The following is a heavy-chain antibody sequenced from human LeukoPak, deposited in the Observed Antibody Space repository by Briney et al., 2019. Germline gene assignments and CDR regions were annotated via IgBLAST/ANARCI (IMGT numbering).Heavy chain of an antibody. Sequence: GGSLRLSCVASGFTFSNYWMLWVRQAPGKGLMWVSLISTDGKSTRYAESVKGRFTISRDNAKNALYLQMDILRVEDTALYFCVRDYQFIQEVWGQGTTVTVSS. CDR3: VRDYQFIQEV. V-gene: IGHV3-74*01. CDR2: ISTDGKST. D-gene: IGHD2-2*01. CDR1: GFTFSNYW. J-gene: IGHJ6*02.